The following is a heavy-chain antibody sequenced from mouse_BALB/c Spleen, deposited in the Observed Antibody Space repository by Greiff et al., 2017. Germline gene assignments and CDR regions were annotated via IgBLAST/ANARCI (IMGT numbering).Heavy chain of an antibody. Sequence: EVQLVESGGGLVKPGGSLKLSCAASGFTFSSYTMSWVRQTPEKRLEWVATISSGGSYTYYPDSVKGRFTISRDNAKNTLYLQMSSLKSEDTAMYYCTRDHDYEEKGFAYWGQGTLVTVSA. CDR3: TRDHDYEEKGFAY. V-gene: IGHV5-6-4*01. CDR2: ISSGGSYT. J-gene: IGHJ3*01. D-gene: IGHD2-4*01. CDR1: GFTFSSYT.